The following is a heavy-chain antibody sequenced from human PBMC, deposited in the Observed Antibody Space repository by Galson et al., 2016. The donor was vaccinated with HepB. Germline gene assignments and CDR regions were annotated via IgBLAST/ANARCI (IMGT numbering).Heavy chain of an antibody. Sequence: SLRLSCAASGFTFSGSSMSWVRQAPGKGLEWVSAIVPGGDSTYYTDSVRARFIVSRDNSKKTLYLQMNSLRADDTAVYYCAKGGDYDAWGQGTLVIVSS. D-gene: IGHD2-21*02. J-gene: IGHJ5*02. CDR2: IVPGGDST. V-gene: IGHV3-23*01. CDR1: GFTFSGSS. CDR3: AKGGDYDA.